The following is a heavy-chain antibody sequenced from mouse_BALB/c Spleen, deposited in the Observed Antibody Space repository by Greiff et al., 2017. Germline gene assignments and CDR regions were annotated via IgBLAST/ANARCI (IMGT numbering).Heavy chain of an antibody. CDR2: IWAGGST. V-gene: IGHV2-9*02. D-gene: IGHD2-12*01. J-gene: IGHJ3*01. Sequence: VHLVESGPGLVAPSQSLSITCTVSGFSLTSYGVHWVRQPPGKGLEWLGVIWAGGSTNYNSALMSRLSISKDNSKSQVFLKMNSLQTDDTAMYYCARERPYDWFAYWGQGTLVTVSA. CDR3: ARERPYDWFAY. CDR1: GFSLTSYG.